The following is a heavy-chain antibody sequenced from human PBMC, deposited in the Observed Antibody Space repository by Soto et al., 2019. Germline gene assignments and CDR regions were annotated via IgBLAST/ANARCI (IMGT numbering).Heavy chain of an antibody. D-gene: IGHD3-10*01. CDR1: GFTFSRHA. CDR2: ISGSGTGT. Sequence: EVQLLESGGGLEQPGGSLRLSCEASGFTFSRHAMGWVRQAPGKGLEWVSTISGSGTGTYYADSVKGRFTISRDNSKNTLYLQMNTLRAEDTAVYYCAKGWGYGSGTYYKLGCEYCGQGTLVTVSS. V-gene: IGHV3-23*01. J-gene: IGHJ4*02. CDR3: AKGWGYGSGTYYKLGCEY.